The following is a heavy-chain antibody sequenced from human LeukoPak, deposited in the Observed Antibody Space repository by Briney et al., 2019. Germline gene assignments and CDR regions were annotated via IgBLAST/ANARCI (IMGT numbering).Heavy chain of an antibody. J-gene: IGHJ4*02. CDR2: ISSSSSYI. D-gene: IGHD3-22*01. V-gene: IGHV3-21*04. CDR1: GFTFSSYS. CDR3: VKDGDEGYYDSSGYYGY. Sequence: PGGSLRLSCAASGFTFSSYSMNWVRQAPGKGLEWVSSISSSSSYIYYADSVKGRFTISRDNSKNTLYLQMNSLRAEDTAVYYCVKDGDEGYYDSSGYYGYWGQGTLVTVSS.